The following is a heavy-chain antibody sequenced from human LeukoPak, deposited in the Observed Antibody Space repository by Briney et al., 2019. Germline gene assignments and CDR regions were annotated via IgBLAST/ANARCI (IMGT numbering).Heavy chain of an antibody. Sequence: PSETLSLTCTVSGGSISSYYWSWIRQPPGKGLEWIGYVYYSGSTNYNPSLKSRATISVDTSKNQFSLKLTSVTAADTAVYYCARGDSGSFSQFDCWGQGTLVTVSS. CDR2: VYYSGST. CDR3: ARGDSGSFSQFDC. CDR1: GGSISSYY. J-gene: IGHJ4*02. D-gene: IGHD1-26*01. V-gene: IGHV4-59*01.